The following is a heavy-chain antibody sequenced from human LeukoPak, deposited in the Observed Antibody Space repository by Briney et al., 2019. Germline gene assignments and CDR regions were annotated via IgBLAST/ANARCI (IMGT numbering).Heavy chain of an antibody. J-gene: IGHJ5*02. V-gene: IGHV4-4*09. CDR2: IYTSGST. CDR3: ARLLRYCSGGSCLNWFDP. Sequence: PSETLSLTCTVSGGSISSYYWSWIRQPPGKGLEWIGYIYTSGSTNYNPSLKSRVTISVDTSKNQFSLKLSSVTAADTAVCYCARLLRYCSGGSCLNWFDPWGQGTLVTVSS. CDR1: GGSISSYY. D-gene: IGHD2-15*01.